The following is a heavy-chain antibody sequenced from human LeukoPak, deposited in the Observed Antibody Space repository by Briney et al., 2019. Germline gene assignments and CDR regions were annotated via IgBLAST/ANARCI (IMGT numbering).Heavy chain of an antibody. CDR1: GFTFSNYE. J-gene: IGHJ5*02. CDR3: AKGDIAVAGTWWFDP. D-gene: IGHD6-19*01. CDR2: ISSSGSTI. Sequence: GGSLRLSCAASGFTFSNYEMNWVRQAPGKGLEWVSYISSSGSTIYYADSVKGRFTISRDNSKNTLYLQMNSLRAEDTAVYYCAKGDIAVAGTWWFDPWGQGTLVTVSS. V-gene: IGHV3-48*03.